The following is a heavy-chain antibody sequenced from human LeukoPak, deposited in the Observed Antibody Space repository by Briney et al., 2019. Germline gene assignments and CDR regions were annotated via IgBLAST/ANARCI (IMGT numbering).Heavy chain of an antibody. CDR1: GFTFGDYA. Sequence: GGSLRLSCTASGFTFGDYAMSWVRQAPGKGLEWVANIKQDGSEKYYVDSVKGRFTISRDNAKNSLYLQMNSLRAEDTAVYYCARDLVATVNWYFDLWGRGTLVTVSS. D-gene: IGHD5-12*01. V-gene: IGHV3-7*01. J-gene: IGHJ2*01. CDR3: ARDLVATVNWYFDL. CDR2: IKQDGSEK.